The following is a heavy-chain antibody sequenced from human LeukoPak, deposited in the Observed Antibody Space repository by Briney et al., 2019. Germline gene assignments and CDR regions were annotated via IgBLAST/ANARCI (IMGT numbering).Heavy chain of an antibody. V-gene: IGHV3-21*01. D-gene: IGHD3-10*01. CDR3: ARVSGYYGSGSYYPLDY. CDR1: GFTFSSYS. J-gene: IGHJ4*02. Sequence: PGGSLRLSCAASGFTFSSYSMNWVRQAPGKGLEWVSSISSSSSYIYYADSVKGRFTISRDNAKNSLYLQMNSLRAEDTAVYYCARVSGYYGSGSYYPLDYWGQGTLVTVSS. CDR2: ISSSSSYI.